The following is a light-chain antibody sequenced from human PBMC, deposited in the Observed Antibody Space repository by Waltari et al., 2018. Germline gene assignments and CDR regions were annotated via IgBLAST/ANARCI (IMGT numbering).Light chain of an antibody. J-gene: IGLJ2*01. CDR2: DVS. CDR1: SSDVGGYNY. Sequence: QSALTQPASVSGSPGQSITISCTGTSSDVGGYNYVPWYQQYPGKAPKLMIYDVSNRPSGVSNRFSGSKSGNTASLTISGLQAEDEADYYCSSYISSSTLELFGGGTSLTVL. CDR3: SSYISSSTLEL. V-gene: IGLV2-14*03.